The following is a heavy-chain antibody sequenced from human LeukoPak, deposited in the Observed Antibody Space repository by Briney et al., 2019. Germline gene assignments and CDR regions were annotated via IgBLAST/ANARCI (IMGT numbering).Heavy chain of an antibody. CDR2: IYYSGST. Sequence: PSETLSLTCTVYGGSISSYYWSWIRQPPGKGLEWIGYIYYSGSTNYNPSLKSRVTISVDTSKNQFSLKLSSVTAADTAVYYCASQPLSLAAAVIWGQGTLVTVSS. CDR3: ASQPLSLAAAVI. D-gene: IGHD6-13*01. CDR1: GGSISSYY. J-gene: IGHJ1*01. V-gene: IGHV4-59*08.